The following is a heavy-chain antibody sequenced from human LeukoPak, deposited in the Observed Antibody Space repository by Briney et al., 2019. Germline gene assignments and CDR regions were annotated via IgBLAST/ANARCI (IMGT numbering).Heavy chain of an antibody. V-gene: IGHV1-18*01. CDR3: ARALWFGELEIDGVAFDI. CDR1: GYTFTSYG. D-gene: IGHD3-10*01. J-gene: IGHJ3*02. CDR2: ISAYNGNT. Sequence: ASVKVSCKASGYTFTSYGISWVRQAPGQGLEWMGWISAYNGNTNYAQKLQGRGTMTTDTSTSTAYMELRSLRSDDTAVYYCARALWFGELEIDGVAFDIWGQGTMVTVSS.